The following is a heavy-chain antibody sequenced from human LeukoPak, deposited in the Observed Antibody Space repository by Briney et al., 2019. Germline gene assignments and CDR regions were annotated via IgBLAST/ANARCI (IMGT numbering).Heavy chain of an antibody. CDR1: GGSVSSGSYY. CDR2: ISYTGST. J-gene: IGHJ5*02. Sequence: PSETLSLTCTVSGGSVSSGSYYWNWIRQPPGKGLEWIGYISYTGSTNYNPSLKSRVTISVETSKKQISLKLSSVTAADTAVYYCARGRTYYYVFDPWGQGTLVTVSS. CDR3: ARGRTYYYVFDP. D-gene: IGHD3-10*02. V-gene: IGHV4-61*01.